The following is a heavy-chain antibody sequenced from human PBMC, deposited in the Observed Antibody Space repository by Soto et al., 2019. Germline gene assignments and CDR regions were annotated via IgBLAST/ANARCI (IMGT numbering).Heavy chain of an antibody. CDR2: ISNSGRTI. J-gene: IGHJ4*02. V-gene: IGHV3-11*01. CDR3: ARAVRTTSCCTWDF. CDR1: GFTFSDYY. D-gene: IGHD2-2*01. Sequence: QVQLVESGGGLVKPGGSPRLSCAASGFTFSDYYMSWIRQAPGKGLEWVSSISNSGRTIYYTDSVKGRVTISRDNAKNSLYLEMNNLRAEDTAVYYCARAVRTTSCCTWDFWGQGTLVTVSS.